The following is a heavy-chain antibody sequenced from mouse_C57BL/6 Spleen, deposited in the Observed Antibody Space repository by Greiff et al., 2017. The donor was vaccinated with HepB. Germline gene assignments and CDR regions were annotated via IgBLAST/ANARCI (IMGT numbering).Heavy chain of an antibody. V-gene: IGHV5-4*01. Sequence: EVKLVESGGGLVKPGGSLKLSCAASGFTFSSYAMSWVRQTPEKRLEWVATISDGGSYTYYPDNVKGRFTISRDNAKNNLYLQMSHLKSEDTAMYYCARDNYYGSHWYFDVWGTGTTVTVSS. CDR1: GFTFSSYA. CDR2: ISDGGSYT. J-gene: IGHJ1*03. D-gene: IGHD1-1*01. CDR3: ARDNYYGSHWYFDV.